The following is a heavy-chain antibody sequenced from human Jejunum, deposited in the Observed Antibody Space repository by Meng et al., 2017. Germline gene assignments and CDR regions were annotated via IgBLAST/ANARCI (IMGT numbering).Heavy chain of an antibody. Sequence: GGSLRLSCETSGFSFSNAWMNWVRQAPGKGLEWVASITSDGSETYYLDSVVGRFTISRDNATRSLFLQMDSLGMEDTALYYCARDRAYKAFDLWGRGTMVTVSS. CDR1: GFSFSNAW. CDR3: ARDRAYKAFDL. D-gene: IGHD3-16*01. V-gene: IGHV3-7*01. J-gene: IGHJ3*01. CDR2: ITSDGSET.